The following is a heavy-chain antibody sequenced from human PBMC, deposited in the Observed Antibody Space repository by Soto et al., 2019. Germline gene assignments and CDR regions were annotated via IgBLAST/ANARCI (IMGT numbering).Heavy chain of an antibody. CDR1: GFSFNRHW. Sequence: PGGSLRLSCAASGFSFNRHWMSWVRQAPGKGLQWVASTKRDGSEKYYVDSVRGRFTISRDNVKNSLSLQMNSLRAEDTAVYYCARDPYYYDSHYYYGMDVWGQGTTVTVSS. V-gene: IGHV3-7*01. CDR3: ARDPYYYDSHYYYGMDV. J-gene: IGHJ6*02. CDR2: TKRDGSEK. D-gene: IGHD3-22*01.